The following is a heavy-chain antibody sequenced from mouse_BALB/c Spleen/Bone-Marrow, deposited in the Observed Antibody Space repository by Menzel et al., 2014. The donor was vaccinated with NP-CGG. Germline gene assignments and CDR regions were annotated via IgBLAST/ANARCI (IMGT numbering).Heavy chain of an antibody. J-gene: IGHJ4*01. CDR2: IDPANGNT. CDR3: ARWGYYAMDY. CDR1: GFNIKDTY. Sequence: VQLQQSGAELVKPGASVKLSCIASGFNIKDTYMHWVKQRPEQGLEWIGRIDPANGNTKYDPKFQGKATITADASSNTAYLQLSSLTSEDTAVYYCARWGYYAMDYWGQGTSVTVSS. V-gene: IGHV14-3*02.